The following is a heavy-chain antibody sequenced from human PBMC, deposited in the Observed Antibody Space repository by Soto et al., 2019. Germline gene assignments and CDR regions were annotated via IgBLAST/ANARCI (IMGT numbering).Heavy chain of an antibody. CDR3: AVAAAGTFAY. J-gene: IGHJ1*01. D-gene: IGHD6-13*01. Sequence: SETLSLTCTVSIGSFSTTSYYLGWILQPPGKGLEWIASIYYTGSTDYSPSLKSRVTLSVDTSKNQFSLKMSSVTAADTAVYYCAVAAAGTFAYWAQGTMVTVSS. V-gene: IGHV4-39*07. CDR1: IGSFSTTSYY. CDR2: IYYTGST.